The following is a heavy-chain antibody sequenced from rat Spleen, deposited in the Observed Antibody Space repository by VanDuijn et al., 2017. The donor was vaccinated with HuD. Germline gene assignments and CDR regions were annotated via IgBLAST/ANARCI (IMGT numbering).Heavy chain of an antibody. V-gene: IGHV5S13*01. CDR2: ISTGGGNT. Sequence: EVQLVESGGGFVQPGRSLKLSCAASGFTFSDYAMAWVRQAPKKGLEWVASISTGGGNTYYRDSVKGRFTISRDNAKNTQYLQMDSLRSEDTATYYCARLPSSYIYLDYWGQGVMVTVSS. D-gene: IGHD1-2*01. CDR3: ARLPSSYIYLDY. J-gene: IGHJ2*01. CDR1: GFTFSDYA.